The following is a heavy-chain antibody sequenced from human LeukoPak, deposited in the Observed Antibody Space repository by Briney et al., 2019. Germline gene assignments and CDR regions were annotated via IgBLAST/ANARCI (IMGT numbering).Heavy chain of an antibody. CDR3: ARDAGWGYYDL. J-gene: IGHJ4*02. CDR1: GFTFSISW. Sequence: GGSLRLSCVASGFTFSISWVTWVRQAPGKGLEWVANIDKHGSGKYYVDSVKGRFAISRDYASNSVFLQMDSLRADDTSVYYCARDAGWGYYDLWGQGTPVTVSS. D-gene: IGHD1-26*01. CDR2: IDKHGSGK. V-gene: IGHV3-7*01.